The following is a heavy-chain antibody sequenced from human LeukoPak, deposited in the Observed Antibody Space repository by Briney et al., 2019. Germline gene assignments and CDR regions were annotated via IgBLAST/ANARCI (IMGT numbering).Heavy chain of an antibody. D-gene: IGHD3-3*01. CDR3: ARAGGDLEWLSDAFDI. J-gene: IGHJ3*02. Sequence: GGSLRLSCAASGFTFSSYSMNWVRQAPGKGLEWVSSISSSSSYIYYADSVKGRFTISRDNAKNSLYLQMNSLRAEDTAVYYCARAGGDLEWLSDAFDIWGQGTMVTVSS. V-gene: IGHV3-21*01. CDR1: GFTFSSYS. CDR2: ISSSSSYI.